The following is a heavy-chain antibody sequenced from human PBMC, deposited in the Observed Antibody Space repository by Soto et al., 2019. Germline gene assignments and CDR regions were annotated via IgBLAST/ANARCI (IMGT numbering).Heavy chain of an antibody. J-gene: IGHJ4*02. CDR3: AKDFGEGGYYFDS. CDR1: GYTSSSYY. V-gene: IGHV1-46*01. D-gene: IGHD3-10*01. CDR2: INPSGGSE. Sequence: QVQLVQSGAEVRRPGASVKVSCEASGYTSSSYYIHWVRLAPGQGLEWMGRINPSGGSEIYAQKFQGRLTMSRDTSTSTVYMDLSNLRSEDTAVYYCAKDFGEGGYYFDSWGQGILVTVSS.